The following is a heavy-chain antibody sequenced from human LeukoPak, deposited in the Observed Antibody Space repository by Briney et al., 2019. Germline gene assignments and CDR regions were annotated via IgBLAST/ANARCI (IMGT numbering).Heavy chain of an antibody. CDR2: ISSSGSTI. D-gene: IGHD2-2*01. Sequence: GGSLRLSCAASGFTFSSYEMNWVRQAPGKGVEGVSYISSSGSTIYYADTVKGPFTISRDNAKNSLYLQMNSLRAEDTAVYYCARWIVVGDWYYYGMDVWGKGTTVTVSS. V-gene: IGHV3-48*03. CDR3: ARWIVVGDWYYYGMDV. CDR1: GFTFSSYE. J-gene: IGHJ6*04.